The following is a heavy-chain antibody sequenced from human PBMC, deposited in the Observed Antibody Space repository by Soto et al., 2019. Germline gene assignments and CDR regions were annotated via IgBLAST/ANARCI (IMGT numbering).Heavy chain of an antibody. D-gene: IGHD3-3*01. CDR3: ARLPLLEWLLGPPPSFFDY. J-gene: IGHJ4*02. CDR2: IYYSGST. Sequence: NPSETLSLTCTVSGGSISSGDYYWSWIRQPPGKGLEWIGYIYYSGSTYYNPSLKSRVTISVDTSKNQFSLKLSSVTAADTAVYYCARLPLLEWLLGPPPSFFDYWGQGTLVTVSS. V-gene: IGHV4-30-4*01. CDR1: GGSISSGDYY.